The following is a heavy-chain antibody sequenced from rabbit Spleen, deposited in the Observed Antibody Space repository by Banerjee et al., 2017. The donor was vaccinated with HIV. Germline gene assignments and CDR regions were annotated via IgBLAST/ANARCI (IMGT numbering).Heavy chain of an antibody. CDR3: ARDTGSSFSSYGMDL. Sequence: QSLEESGGDLVKPGASLTLTCTASGVSFSTSNYMCWVRQAPGKGLEWIACVDTGSSGFTYFASWAKGRFTISKTSSTTVALQMNSLTAADTATYFCARDTGSSFSSYGMDLWGPGTLVTVS. J-gene: IGHJ6*01. D-gene: IGHD8-1*01. CDR1: GVSFSTSNY. V-gene: IGHV1S40*01. CDR2: VDTGSSGFT.